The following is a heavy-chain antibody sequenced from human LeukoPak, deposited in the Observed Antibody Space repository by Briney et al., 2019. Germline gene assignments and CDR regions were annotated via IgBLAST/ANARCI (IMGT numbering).Heavy chain of an antibody. Sequence: GASLQISCKGSGHTFNNYWIAWVRQLPGKGLEWMGIIYPIDSETRYSPSFQGQVTFSADRSINTAYLQWNSLKASDTAMYYCARRIVGATTFDYWGQGTLVTVSS. CDR2: IYPIDSET. CDR1: GHTFNNYW. D-gene: IGHD1-26*01. V-gene: IGHV5-51*01. CDR3: ARRIVGATTFDY. J-gene: IGHJ4*02.